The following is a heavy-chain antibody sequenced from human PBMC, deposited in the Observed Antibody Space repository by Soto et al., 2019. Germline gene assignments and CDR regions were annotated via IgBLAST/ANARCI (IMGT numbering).Heavy chain of an antibody. CDR3: ASGVYYYDSSGHEYYFDY. CDR1: GGSISSYY. Sequence: SETLSLTCTVSGGSISSYYWSWIRQPPGKGLEWIGYIYYSGSTNYNPSLKSRVTISVDTSKNQFSLKLSSVTAADTAVYYCASGVYYYDSSGHEYYFDYWGQGTLVTVSS. J-gene: IGHJ4*02. CDR2: IYYSGST. V-gene: IGHV4-59*01. D-gene: IGHD3-22*01.